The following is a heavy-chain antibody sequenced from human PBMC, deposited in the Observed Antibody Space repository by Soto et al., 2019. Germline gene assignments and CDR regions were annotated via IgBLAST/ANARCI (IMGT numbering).Heavy chain of an antibody. CDR2: IIPILGIA. CDR3: RESRGYGYGAER. CDR1: GGTFSSYT. D-gene: IGHD5-18*01. J-gene: IGHJ4*02. V-gene: IGHV1-69*02. Sequence: QVQLVQSGAEVKKPGSSVKVSCKASGGTFSSYTISWVRQAPGQGLEWMGRIIPILGIANYAQKFQGRVTITADKSTSTAYMELSSLRSEDTAVYYCRESRGYGYGAERWGQGTLVIVSS.